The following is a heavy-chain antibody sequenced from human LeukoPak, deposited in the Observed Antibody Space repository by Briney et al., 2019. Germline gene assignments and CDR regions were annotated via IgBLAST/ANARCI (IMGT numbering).Heavy chain of an antibody. CDR2: FDPEDGET. J-gene: IGHJ3*02. CDR3: ATYYDHAHAFDI. V-gene: IGHV1-24*01. D-gene: IGHD3-22*01. Sequence: GASVKVSCKASGYTFTSYGISWVRQAPGQGLEWMGGFDPEDGETIYAQKFQGRVTMTEDTSTDTAYMELSSLRSEDTAVYYCATYYDHAHAFDIWGQGTMVTVSS. CDR1: GYTFTSYG.